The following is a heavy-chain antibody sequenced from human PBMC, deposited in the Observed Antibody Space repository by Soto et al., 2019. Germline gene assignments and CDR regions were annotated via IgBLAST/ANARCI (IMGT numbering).Heavy chain of an antibody. J-gene: IGHJ4*02. CDR2: ISSSSTI. V-gene: IGHV3-48*01. CDR3: ARDRRTTGPFDL. CDR1: GFTFSSYS. D-gene: IGHD1-1*01. Sequence: PGGSLRLSCAASGFTFSSYSMNWVRQAPGKGLEWASYISSSSTIYYADSVKGRFTISRDNAKNSLYLQMNSLRADDTSVYYCARDRRTTGPFDLWGQGTLVTVSS.